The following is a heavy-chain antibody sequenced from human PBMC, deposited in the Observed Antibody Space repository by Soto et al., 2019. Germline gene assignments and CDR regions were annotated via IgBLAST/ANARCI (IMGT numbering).Heavy chain of an antibody. CDR3: ARARIVVAGTIVDY. Sequence: SETLSLTCAVSGYSLTSGYYCGWIRQPPGKGLEWIGSIYHSGDTYYNPSLKSRVTISVDTTKNHFSLKLTSVTAADTAVYYCARARIVVAGTIVDYWGPGTLVTVSS. V-gene: IGHV4-38-2*01. CDR1: GYSLTSGYY. J-gene: IGHJ4*02. CDR2: IYHSGDT. D-gene: IGHD6-19*01.